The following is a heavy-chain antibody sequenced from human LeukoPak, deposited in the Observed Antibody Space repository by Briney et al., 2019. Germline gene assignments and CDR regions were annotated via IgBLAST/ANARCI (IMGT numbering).Heavy chain of an antibody. D-gene: IGHD6-13*01. CDR1: GFTFSTYS. J-gene: IGHJ4*02. CDR2: ISPSSRTI. CDR3: AKDIRGSTSWYGLDY. Sequence: PGGSLRLSCAASGFTFSTYSMNWVRQAPGKGLEWVSYISPSSRTIYYADSVKGRFTISRDNAKNLLYLQMNSLRPEDTALYYCAKDIRGSTSWYGLDYWGQGTLVTVSS. V-gene: IGHV3-48*01.